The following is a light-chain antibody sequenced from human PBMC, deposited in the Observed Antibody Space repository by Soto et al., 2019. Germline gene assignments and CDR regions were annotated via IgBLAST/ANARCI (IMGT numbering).Light chain of an antibody. CDR2: WAT. J-gene: IGKJ5*01. Sequence: DIVMTKSPDSLAVSLGERATINCKSSQTVLRSSNNKNHLAWYQQKPGRAPKMLISWATTRESGVPDRFSGSGSGTDFTLTISSVQAEDVAVYYCQHYYTVPVTFGQGTRLEIK. CDR1: QTVLRSSNNKNH. CDR3: QHYYTVPVT. V-gene: IGKV4-1*01.